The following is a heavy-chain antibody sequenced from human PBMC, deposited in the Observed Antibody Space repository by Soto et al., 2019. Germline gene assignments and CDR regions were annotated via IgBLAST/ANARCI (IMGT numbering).Heavy chain of an antibody. V-gene: IGHV1-3*01. CDR3: ARDEYSSSSAPMMDV. D-gene: IGHD6-6*01. CDR2: INAGNGNT. J-gene: IGHJ6*02. CDR1: GYTFTSYA. Sequence: ASVKVCCKASGYTFTSYAMHWVRQAPGQRLEWMGWINAGNGNTKYSQKVQGRVTITRDTSASTAYMELSSLRSEDTAVYYCARDEYSSSSAPMMDVWGQGTTVTVSS.